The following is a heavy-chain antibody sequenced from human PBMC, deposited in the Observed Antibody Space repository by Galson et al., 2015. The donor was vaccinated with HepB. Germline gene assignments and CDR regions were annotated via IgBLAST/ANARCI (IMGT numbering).Heavy chain of an antibody. D-gene: IGHD2-15*01. CDR1: GGSISSYY. J-gene: IGHJ4*02. V-gene: IGHV4-59*01. CDR2: IHYTGST. Sequence: SETLSLTCTVSGGSISSYYWSWIRQPPGKGLELIGYIHYTGSTNYNPSLKSRVTISIDPSKNQFSLKLSSVSAADTAVYYCATDPGSYYFDYWGQGTLVTVSS. CDR3: ATDPGSYYFDY.